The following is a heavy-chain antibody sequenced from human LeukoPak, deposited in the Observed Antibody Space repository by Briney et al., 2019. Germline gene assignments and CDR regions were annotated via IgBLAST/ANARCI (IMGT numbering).Heavy chain of an antibody. CDR1: GFTFSYYG. CDR3: VKRWTGTTIGQQDY. CDR2: ISYDGSNK. D-gene: IGHD1-1*01. J-gene: IGHJ4*02. V-gene: IGHV3-30*18. Sequence: GGSLRLSCAASGFTFSYYGMHWVRQAPGKGLEWVAVISYDGSNKYYADSVKGRFTISRDNSKNTLYLQMNSLKAEDMAVYYCVKRWTGTTIGQQDYWGQGTLVTVSS.